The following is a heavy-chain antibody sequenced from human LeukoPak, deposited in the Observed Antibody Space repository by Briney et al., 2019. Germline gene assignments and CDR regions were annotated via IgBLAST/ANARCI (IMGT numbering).Heavy chain of an antibody. CDR3: ARGFYDSSGYRLRLYYYYYMDV. V-gene: IGHV1-3*03. CDR2: INAGNGNT. Sequence: GASVKVSCKASGYTFTSYAMHWVRQAPGQRLEWMGWINAGNGNTKYSQEFQGRVTITRDTSASTAYMELSSLRSEDMAVYYCARGFYDSSGYRLRLYYYYYMDVWGKGTTVTVSS. D-gene: IGHD3-22*01. CDR1: GYTFTSYA. J-gene: IGHJ6*03.